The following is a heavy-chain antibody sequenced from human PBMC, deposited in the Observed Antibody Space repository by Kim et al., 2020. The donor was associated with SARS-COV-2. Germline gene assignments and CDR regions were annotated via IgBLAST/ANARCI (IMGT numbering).Heavy chain of an antibody. J-gene: IGHJ3*01. CDR3: AKGGSTSHYAFDL. CDR1: GFTFSKFA. D-gene: IGHD2-2*01. CDR2: ISVSGDFT. V-gene: IGHV3-23*01. Sequence: GGSLRLSCAAPGFTFSKFAMSWVRQAPGKGLEWVSIISVSGDFTYYADSVKGRFTISRDNSKSTLYLQLNSLRAEDTAVYYCAKGGSTSHYAFDLWGQGTLVTVSS.